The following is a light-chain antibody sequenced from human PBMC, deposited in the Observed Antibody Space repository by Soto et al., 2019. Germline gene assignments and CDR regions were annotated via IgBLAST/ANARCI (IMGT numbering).Light chain of an antibody. CDR3: QQYNNWPWT. V-gene: IGKV3-15*01. CDR1: QSISDT. J-gene: IGKJ1*01. CDR2: GAS. Sequence: EIVMTQSPATLSVSPGGRATLSCRASQSISDTLAWYQQKPGQAPRLLIHGASTRVTGFPARFSGSGSGTDFTLTISSLQSEDFAVYYCQQYNNWPWTFGQGTKVEIK.